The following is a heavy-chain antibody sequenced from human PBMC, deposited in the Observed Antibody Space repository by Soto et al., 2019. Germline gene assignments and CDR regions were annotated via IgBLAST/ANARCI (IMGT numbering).Heavy chain of an antibody. D-gene: IGHD5-12*01. CDR2: MNPNTGNT. CDR3: ARGRIYPPLEY. Sequence: QVQLVQSGAEVKKPGASVKVSCEASGYTFTSYDINWVRQATGQGLEWLGLMNPNTGNTAYAQKLQGRVTMTRNTSISTVYMDLSSLRSEDTAVYYCARGRIYPPLEYWGQGTLVTVSS. CDR1: GYTFTSYD. V-gene: IGHV1-8*01. J-gene: IGHJ4*02.